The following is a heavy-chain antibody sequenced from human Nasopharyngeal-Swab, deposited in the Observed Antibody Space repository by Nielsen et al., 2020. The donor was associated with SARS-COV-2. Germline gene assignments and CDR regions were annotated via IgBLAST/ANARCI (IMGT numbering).Heavy chain of an antibody. D-gene: IGHD2-15*01. CDR1: GYTFTGYY. CDR2: INPNSGGT. Sequence: ASVKVSCKASGYTFTGYYMHWVRQAPGQGLEWMGWINPNSGGTNYAQKFQGWVTMTRDTSISTAYMELSRLRSDDTAVYYCARGPILLYYMDVWGKGTTVTVSS. J-gene: IGHJ6*03. CDR3: ARGPILLYYMDV. V-gene: IGHV1-2*04.